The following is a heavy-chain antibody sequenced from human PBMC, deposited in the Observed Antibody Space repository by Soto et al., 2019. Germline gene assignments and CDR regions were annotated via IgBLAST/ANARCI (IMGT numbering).Heavy chain of an antibody. D-gene: IGHD3-10*01. V-gene: IGHV4-4*02. J-gene: IGHJ4*02. Sequence: SETLSLTCAVSGGSISSSNWWSWVRQPPGKGLEWIGEIYHSGSTNYNPSLKSRVTISVDKSKNQFSLKLSSVTAADTAVYYCARAPVLLCFGETNDGFDYWGQGTLVTVSS. CDR2: IYHSGST. CDR1: GGSISSSNW. CDR3: ARAPVLLCFGETNDGFDY.